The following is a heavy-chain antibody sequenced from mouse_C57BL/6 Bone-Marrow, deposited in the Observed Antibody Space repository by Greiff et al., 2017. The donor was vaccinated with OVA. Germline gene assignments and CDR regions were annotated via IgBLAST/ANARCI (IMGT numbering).Heavy chain of an antibody. CDR1: GFNIKDYY. V-gene: IGHV14-2*01. J-gene: IGHJ1*03. CDR3: ARRDYDENYWYFGV. CDR2: IDPEDGET. Sequence: EVQLQQSGAELVKPGASVKLSCTASGFNIKDYYMHWVKQRTEQGLEWIGRIDPEDGETKYAPDFQGKATITADTSSNTAYLQLSSLTSEDTAVYYCARRDYDENYWYFGVWGTGTTVTVSS. D-gene: IGHD2-4*01.